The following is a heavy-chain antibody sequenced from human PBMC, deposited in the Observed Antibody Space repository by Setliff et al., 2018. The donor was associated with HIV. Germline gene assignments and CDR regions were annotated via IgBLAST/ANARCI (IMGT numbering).Heavy chain of an antibody. CDR1: GDSLSSDYYY. D-gene: IGHD4-17*01. CDR3: ARDFLRSGYFDH. V-gene: IGHV4-31*03. Sequence: SETLSLTCTVSGDSLSSDYYYWTWIRQHPEKGLEWIGYIYYSGGTLYNPSLRSRLTMSVDTSKNQFSLELSSVTAADTAVYYCARDFLRSGYFDHWGQGKLVTVSS. CDR2: IYYSGGT. J-gene: IGHJ4*02.